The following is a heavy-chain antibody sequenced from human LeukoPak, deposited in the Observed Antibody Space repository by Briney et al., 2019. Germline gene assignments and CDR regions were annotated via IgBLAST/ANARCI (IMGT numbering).Heavy chain of an antibody. Sequence: GGSLRLSCAASGFTVSNNYMSWVRQAPGKGLEWVSVIYSGGTTYYADSVKGRFTISRDNSKNTLYLQMNSLRAEDTAVYYCAKDGGEYYDILTGYYPRLYYMDVWGKGTTVTISS. CDR3: AKDGGEYYDILTGYYPRLYYMDV. J-gene: IGHJ6*03. CDR1: GFTVSNNY. V-gene: IGHV3-53*01. D-gene: IGHD3-9*01. CDR2: IYSGGTT.